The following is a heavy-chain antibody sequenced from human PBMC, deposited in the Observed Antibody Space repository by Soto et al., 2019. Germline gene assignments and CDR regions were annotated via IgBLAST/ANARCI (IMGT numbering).Heavy chain of an antibody. Sequence: VQLVQSGAEVKKPGASVKVSCKTSGYTFTGYYIYWVRQAPGQGLEWMGWINPHSGGTDSSQKFQGRVTMTRDTSISTAYMELSRLRSDDTAVYYCAGTSCSSTTCPTTYSGQGTLVSVSS. CDR3: AGTSCSSTTCPTTY. CDR2: INPHSGGT. J-gene: IGHJ4*02. V-gene: IGHV1-2*02. CDR1: GYTFTGYY. D-gene: IGHD2-2*01.